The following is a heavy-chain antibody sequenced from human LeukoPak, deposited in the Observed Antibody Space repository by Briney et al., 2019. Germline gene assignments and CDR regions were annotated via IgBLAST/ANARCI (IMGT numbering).Heavy chain of an antibody. J-gene: IGHJ1*01. V-gene: IGHV3-9*01. CDR3: AKGSRYDSSGVYFQH. D-gene: IGHD3-22*01. Sequence: QTGGSLRLSCAASGFTFDDYAMHWVRQAPGKGLEWVSGISWNSGSIGYADSVKGRFTISRDNAKNSLYLQMNSLRAEDTALYYCAKGSRYDSSGVYFQHWGQGTLVTVSS. CDR1: GFTFDDYA. CDR2: ISWNSGSI.